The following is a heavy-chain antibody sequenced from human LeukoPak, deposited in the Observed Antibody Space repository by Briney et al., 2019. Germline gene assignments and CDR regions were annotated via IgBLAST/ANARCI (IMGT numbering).Heavy chain of an antibody. D-gene: IGHD3-10*01. V-gene: IGHV4-39*07. CDR2: IYYSGST. CDR3: ALNRGDSGSYYLGYYYYYMDV. J-gene: IGHJ6*03. CDR1: GGSISSSSYY. Sequence: PSETLSLTCTVSGGSISSSSYYWGWIRQPPGKGLEWIGSIYYSGSTYYNPSLKSRVTISVDTSKNQFSLKLSSVTAADTAVYYCALNRGDSGSYYLGYYYYYMDVWGKGTTVTVSS.